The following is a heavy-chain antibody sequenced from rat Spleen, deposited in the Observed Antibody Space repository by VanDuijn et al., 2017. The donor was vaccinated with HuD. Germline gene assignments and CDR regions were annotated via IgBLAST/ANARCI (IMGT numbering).Heavy chain of an antibody. J-gene: IGHJ3*01. D-gene: IGHD1-6*01. V-gene: IGHV5S10*01. Sequence: EVELVESGGGLVQPGRSMKLSCVASGFTFSNYGMAWVRQAPKKGLEWVATIIYDGTRAFYRDSVQGRFTISRDNAKSTLYLQMDSLTSEDTATYYCATGPRILRLDWFAYWGQGTLVTVSS. CDR2: IIYDGTRA. CDR1: GFTFSNYG. CDR3: ATGPRILRLDWFAY.